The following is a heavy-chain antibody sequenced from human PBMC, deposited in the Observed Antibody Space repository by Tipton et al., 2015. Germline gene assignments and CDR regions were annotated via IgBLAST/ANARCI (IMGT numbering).Heavy chain of an antibody. CDR3: ARDYYDYNDSSGYYLGWFDP. Sequence: QLVQSGAEVKKPGASVKVSCKASGYAFTSQGITWVRQAPGQGLEWMGWISTYNGNTNYAQNLQGRVTLTTDTSTSTAYMELRRLRSDDTAVYYCARDYYDYNDSSGYYLGWFDPWGQGTLVTVSS. D-gene: IGHD3-22*01. CDR2: ISTYNGNT. CDR1: GYAFTSQG. J-gene: IGHJ5*02. V-gene: IGHV1-18*01.